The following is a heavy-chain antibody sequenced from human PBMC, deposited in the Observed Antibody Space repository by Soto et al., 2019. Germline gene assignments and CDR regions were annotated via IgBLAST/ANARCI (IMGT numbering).Heavy chain of an antibody. J-gene: IGHJ4*02. D-gene: IGHD3-10*01. Sequence: ESGGGVVQPGRSLRLSCAASGFTFSSYVIHWVRQTPGKGLEWVAFISRDGSNEYYADSVKGRFTISRDNSKNTLYLQMNSLRAEDTAVYYCARDDEGGSDCDLGYWGQGTLVTVSS. CDR2: ISRDGSNE. V-gene: IGHV3-30*03. CDR3: ARDDEGGSDCDLGY. CDR1: GFTFSSYV.